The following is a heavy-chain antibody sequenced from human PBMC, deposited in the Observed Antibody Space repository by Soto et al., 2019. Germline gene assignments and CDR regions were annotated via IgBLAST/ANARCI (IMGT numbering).Heavy chain of an antibody. CDR3: AKTQNFNGYYTGVGS. Sequence: WGSLRLSCIVSGFSYAGYALAWVRQAPGKGLEWVAAASGGGGSTYYAASVRGRFSISRDKSGNMISLKMNRLTAGDTAVYYFAKTQNFNGYYTGVGSWGRGARVADSS. CDR2: ASGGGGST. D-gene: IGHD2-8*02. CDR1: GFSYAGYA. J-gene: IGHJ4*02. V-gene: IGHV3-23*01.